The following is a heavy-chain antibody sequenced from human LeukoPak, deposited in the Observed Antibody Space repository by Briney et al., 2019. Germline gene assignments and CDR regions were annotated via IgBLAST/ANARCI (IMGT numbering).Heavy chain of an antibody. V-gene: IGHV4-59*12. CDR2: IYYSGST. D-gene: IGHD3-22*01. J-gene: IGHJ3*02. CDR1: GGSISSYY. Sequence: SETLSLTCTVSGGSISSYYWSWIRQPPGKGLEWIRYIYYSGSTNYNPSLKSRVAISLDTSRNQFSLKLNSVTAADTAVYYCAKSNGYGLIDIWGQGTMVTVSS. CDR3: AKSNGYGLIDI.